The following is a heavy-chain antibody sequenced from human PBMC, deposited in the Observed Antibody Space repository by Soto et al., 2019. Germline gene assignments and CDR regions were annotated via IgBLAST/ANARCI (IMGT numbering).Heavy chain of an antibody. CDR2: IYYSGST. V-gene: IGHV4-39*01. J-gene: IGHJ4*02. CDR3: GSITMVRVLDY. Sequence: SETLSLTCTVSGGSISSSSYYWGWIRQPPGKGLEWIGSIYYSGSTYYNPSLKSRVTISVDTSKNQFSLKLSSVTAADTAVYYCGSITMVRVLDYWGQGTLVTVSS. CDR1: GGSISSSSYY. D-gene: IGHD3-10*01.